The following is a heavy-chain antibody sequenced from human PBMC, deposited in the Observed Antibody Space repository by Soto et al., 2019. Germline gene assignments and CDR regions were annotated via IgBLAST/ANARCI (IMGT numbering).Heavy chain of an antibody. CDR1: GFTFSDYY. J-gene: IGHJ6*02. V-gene: IGHV3-11*05. CDR2: ISSSRSYT. CDR3: AREGRELLWYYGMAV. D-gene: IGHD1-26*01. Sequence: QVQLVESGGGLVKPGGSLRLSCAASGFTFSDYYMSWIRQAPGKGLEWVSYISSSRSYTNYADSVKGRFTISRDNAKNPLYLQMNSLRAEDTAVYYCAREGRELLWYYGMAVWGQGTTVTVSS.